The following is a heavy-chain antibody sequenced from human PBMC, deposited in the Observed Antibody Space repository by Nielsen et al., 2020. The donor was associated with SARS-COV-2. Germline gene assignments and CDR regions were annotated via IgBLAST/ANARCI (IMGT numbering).Heavy chain of an antibody. CDR2: IYHSGST. D-gene: IGHD4-17*01. Sequence: SETLSLTCTVSGGSISSYYWSWIRQPPGKGLEWIGEIYHSGSTNYNPSLKSRVTISVDKSKNQFSLKLSSVTAADTAVYYCARVTVDSYYYYGMDVWGQGTTVTVSS. J-gene: IGHJ6*02. CDR1: GGSISSYY. CDR3: ARVTVDSYYYYGMDV. V-gene: IGHV4-59*12.